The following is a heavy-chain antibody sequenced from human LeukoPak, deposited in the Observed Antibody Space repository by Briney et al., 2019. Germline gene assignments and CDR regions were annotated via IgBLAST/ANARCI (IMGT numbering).Heavy chain of an antibody. V-gene: IGHV1-18*01. D-gene: IGHD6-19*01. Sequence: ASVKVSCKASGYTFTSYGISWVRQAPGQGLEWMGWISAYNGNTNYAQKLQGRVTMTRNTSISTAYMELSSLRSEDTAVYYCARGPGYSSGWNSWGQGTLVTVSS. CDR3: ARGPGYSSGWNS. CDR1: GYTFTSYG. CDR2: ISAYNGNT. J-gene: IGHJ4*02.